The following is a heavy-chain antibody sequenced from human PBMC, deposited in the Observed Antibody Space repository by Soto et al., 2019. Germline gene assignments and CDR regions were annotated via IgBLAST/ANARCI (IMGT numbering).Heavy chain of an antibody. J-gene: IGHJ2*01. CDR1: GFTFNNYA. Sequence: EVQLLDSGGGLVQPGGSLRLSCAASGFTFNNYAMTWVRQAPGKGLEWVSTISGANTNYIYYADCVKGRSTISRENSKNTLYLEINSLRAEDAAVYYCARIRDPTYGNWPFDLWGRGTLVTVSS. CDR3: ARIRDPTYGNWPFDL. CDR2: ISGANTNYI. D-gene: IGHD3-10*01. V-gene: IGHV3-23*01.